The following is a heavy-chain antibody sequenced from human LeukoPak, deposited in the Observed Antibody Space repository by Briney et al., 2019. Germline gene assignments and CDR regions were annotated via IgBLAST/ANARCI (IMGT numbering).Heavy chain of an antibody. CDR1: GFMFSTYS. CDR3: ARTGDSSGYYVWFDP. Sequence: GGSLRLSCAASGFMFSTYSMNWVRQAPGRGLEWVSYISSRGGGTTHYADSVKGRFTISRDNGKNSPYLQMNSLRDEGTAVYYCARTGDSSGYYVWFDPWGQGTLVTVSS. V-gene: IGHV3-48*02. CDR2: ISSRGGGTT. J-gene: IGHJ5*02. D-gene: IGHD6-19*01.